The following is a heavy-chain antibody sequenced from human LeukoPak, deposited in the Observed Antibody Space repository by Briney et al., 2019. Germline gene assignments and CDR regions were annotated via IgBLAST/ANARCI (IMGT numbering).Heavy chain of an antibody. Sequence: GGSLRLSCAASGFTFSDYWIHWVRQAPGKGLVWVSRINTDGSITNYVDSVKGRLSISRDNAKNTLYLQMSSLRAEDTAVYYCARDRGPRTGFMVREAYDYWGQGTLVTVSS. CDR2: INTDGSIT. CDR3: ARDRGPRTGFMVREAYDY. CDR1: GFTFSDYW. D-gene: IGHD3-10*01. J-gene: IGHJ4*02. V-gene: IGHV3-74*01.